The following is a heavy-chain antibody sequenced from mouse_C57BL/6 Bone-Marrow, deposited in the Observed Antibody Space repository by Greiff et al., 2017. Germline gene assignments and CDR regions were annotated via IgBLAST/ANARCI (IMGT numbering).Heavy chain of an antibody. V-gene: IGHV1-50*01. D-gene: IGHD3-2*02. Sequence: QVQLQQPGAELVKPGASVKLSCKASGYTFTSYWMQWVKQRPGQGLEWIGEIDPSDSYTNYNQKFKGKATLTVDTSSSTAYMQLSSLTSEDSAVYYCARDSSGYCAMDYWGQGTSVTVSS. J-gene: IGHJ4*01. CDR3: ARDSSGYCAMDY. CDR1: GYTFTSYW. CDR2: IDPSDSYT.